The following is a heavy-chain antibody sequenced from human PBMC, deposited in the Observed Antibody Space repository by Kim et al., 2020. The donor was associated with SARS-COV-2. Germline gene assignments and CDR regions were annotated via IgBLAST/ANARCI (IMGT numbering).Heavy chain of an antibody. D-gene: IGHD7-27*01. CDR1: GFTFTNAW. V-gene: IGHV3-15*01. CDR2: IKSNADGGTS. Sequence: LSLTCADSGFTFTNAWMSWVRQAPGKGLEWVGRIKSNADGGTSDYAAPVKGRFTISRDDSKDTLYLQMNSLKTEDTAVYYCTTEYWGSFNYWGQGTLVTVSS. J-gene: IGHJ4*02. CDR3: TTEYWGSFNY.